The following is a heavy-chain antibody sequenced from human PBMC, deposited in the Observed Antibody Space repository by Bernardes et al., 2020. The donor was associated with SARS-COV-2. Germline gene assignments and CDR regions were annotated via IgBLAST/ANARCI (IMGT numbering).Heavy chain of an antibody. V-gene: IGHV3-15*01. CDR2: IKSKTDGGTT. CDR1: GFTFSNAW. Sequence: GGSLRLSCAASGFTFSNAWMSWVRQAPGKGLEWVGRIKSKTDGGTTDYAAPVKGRFTISRDDSKNTLYLQMNSLKTEDTAVYYCTTVRRFNYYYYYMDVWGKGTTVTVSS. CDR3: TTVRRFNYYYYYMDV. J-gene: IGHJ6*03.